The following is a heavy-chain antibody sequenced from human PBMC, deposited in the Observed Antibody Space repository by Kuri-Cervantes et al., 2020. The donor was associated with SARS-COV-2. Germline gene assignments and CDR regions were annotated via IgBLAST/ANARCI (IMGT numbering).Heavy chain of an antibody. Sequence: GGSLRLSCTASGFTFGDYAMSWFRQAPGKGLEWVGFIRSKAYGGTTEYAASVKGRFTISRDDSKSIAYLQMNSPKTEDTAFYYCFPYIRTKQTGDWFDPWGQGTLVTVSS. CDR1: GFTFGDYA. D-gene: IGHD1-1*01. V-gene: IGHV3-49*03. J-gene: IGHJ5*02. CDR3: FPYIRTKQTGDWFDP. CDR2: IRSKAYGGTT.